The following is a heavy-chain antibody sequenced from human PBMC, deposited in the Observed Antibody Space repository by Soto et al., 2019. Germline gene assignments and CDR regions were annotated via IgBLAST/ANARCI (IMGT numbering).Heavy chain of an antibody. Sequence: EVQLVESGGGLVQPGGSLRLSCAVSGFTFSTHAMNWVRQAPGKGLEWVAYIHGTRSIIYYADSVKGRFTISRDNAKNSLFLQMDSLRDEDTAVYYCARDARNADYDYWGQGTPVTVSS. V-gene: IGHV3-48*02. CDR3: ARDARNADYDY. J-gene: IGHJ4*02. CDR2: IHGTRSII. CDR1: GFTFSTHA. D-gene: IGHD3-16*01.